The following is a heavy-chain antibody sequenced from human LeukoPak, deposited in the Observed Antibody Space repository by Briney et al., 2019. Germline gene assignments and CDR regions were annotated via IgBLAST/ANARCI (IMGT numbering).Heavy chain of an antibody. V-gene: IGHV4-59*01. CDR1: GGSISSYY. CDR2: IYYSGST. Sequence: NPSETLSLTCTVSGGSISSYYWSWLRQPPGKGLEWIGYIYYSGSTNYNPSLKSRVTISVDTSKNQFSLKLSSVTAADTAVYYCARDLRGFDYWGQGTLVTVSS. CDR3: ARDLRGFDY. J-gene: IGHJ4*02.